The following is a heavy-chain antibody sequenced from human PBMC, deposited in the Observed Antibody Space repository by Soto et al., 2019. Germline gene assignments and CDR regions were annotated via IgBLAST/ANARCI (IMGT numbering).Heavy chain of an antibody. J-gene: IGHJ4*02. Sequence: PGGSLRLSCAASGFTFSSYWMHWVRQAPGKGLVWVSRINSDGSSTSYADSVKGRFTISRDNAKNTLYLQMNSLRAEDTAVYYCARERSGSGGYYNAGGFDYWGQGTLVTVSS. V-gene: IGHV3-74*01. D-gene: IGHD3-10*01. CDR2: INSDGSST. CDR1: GFTFSSYW. CDR3: ARERSGSGGYYNAGGFDY.